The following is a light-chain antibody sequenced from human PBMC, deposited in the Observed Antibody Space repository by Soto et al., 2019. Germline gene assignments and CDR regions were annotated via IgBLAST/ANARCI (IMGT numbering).Light chain of an antibody. J-gene: IGKJ2*01. V-gene: IGKV3-11*01. CDR1: QSVSSY. Sequence: EIVLTQSPATLSLSPGERATLSCRASQSVSSYLAWYQQKPGQGPRLLIYDASNRATGIPARFSGSGSATDFTLTIRSLEHEDFAVYYCQQRGNWPPTYGQGTKLEIK. CDR2: DAS. CDR3: QQRGNWPPT.